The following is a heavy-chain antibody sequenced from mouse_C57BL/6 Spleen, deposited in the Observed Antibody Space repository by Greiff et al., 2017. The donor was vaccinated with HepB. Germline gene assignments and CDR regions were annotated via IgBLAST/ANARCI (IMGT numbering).Heavy chain of an antibody. CDR2: IHPNSGST. V-gene: IGHV1-64*01. D-gene: IGHD1-1*01. Sequence: QVQLQQPGAELVKPGASVKLSCKASGYTFTSYWMHWVKQRPGQGLEWIGMIHPNSGSTNYNEKFKSKATLTVDKSSSTAYMQLSSLTSEDSAVYYCARSGDSVVVDYWGQGTTLTVSS. CDR3: ARSGDSVVVDY. CDR1: GYTFTSYW. J-gene: IGHJ2*01.